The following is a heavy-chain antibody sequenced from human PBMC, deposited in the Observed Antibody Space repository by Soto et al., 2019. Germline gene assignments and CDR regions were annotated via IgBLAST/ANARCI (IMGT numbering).Heavy chain of an antibody. D-gene: IGHD6-13*01. CDR1: GFTFSSYA. V-gene: IGHV3-23*01. Sequence: GGSLRLSCAASGFTFSSYAMSWVRQAPGKGLEWVSAISGSGGSTYYADSVKGRFTISRDNSKNTLYLQMNSLRAEDTAVYYCANALFSSSYGEDYWGQGTLVTVSS. CDR2: ISGSGGST. J-gene: IGHJ4*02. CDR3: ANALFSSSYGEDY.